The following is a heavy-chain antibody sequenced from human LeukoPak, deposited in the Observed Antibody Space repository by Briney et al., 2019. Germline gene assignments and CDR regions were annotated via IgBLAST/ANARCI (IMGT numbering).Heavy chain of an antibody. CDR2: IKQDGSEK. CDR3: ARDIISKGKIAAYDY. D-gene: IGHD6-6*01. Sequence: GGSLRLSCAASGFTFSSYWMSWVRQAPGKGREWVANIKQDGSEKYYVDSVKGRFTISRDNAKNSLYLQMNSLRAEDTAVYYCARDIISKGKIAAYDYWGQGTLVTVSS. J-gene: IGHJ4*02. CDR1: GFTFSSYW. V-gene: IGHV3-7*01.